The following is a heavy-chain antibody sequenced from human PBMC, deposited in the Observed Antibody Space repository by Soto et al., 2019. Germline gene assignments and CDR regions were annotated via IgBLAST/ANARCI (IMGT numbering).Heavy chain of an antibody. CDR2: ISYDGSNK. CDR3: ARYSSSRSYYYMDV. J-gene: IGHJ6*03. CDR1: GFTFSSYG. V-gene: IGHV3-30*03. Sequence: GGSLRLSCAASGFTFSSYGMHWVRQAPGKGLEWVVFISYDGSNKYYADSVKGRFTISRDNSKNTLYLQMNSLRAEDAAVYYCARYSSSRSYYYMDVWGKGTTVTVSS. D-gene: IGHD6-6*01.